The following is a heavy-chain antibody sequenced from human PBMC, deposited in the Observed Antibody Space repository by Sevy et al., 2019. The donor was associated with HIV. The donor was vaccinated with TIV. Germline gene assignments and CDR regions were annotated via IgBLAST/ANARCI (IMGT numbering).Heavy chain of an antibody. D-gene: IGHD3-3*01. CDR3: AKAGGGVVT. CDR1: GFTFSSYG. V-gene: IGHV3-23*01. J-gene: IGHJ4*02. Sequence: GGSLRLSCAASGFTFSSYGMSWVRQAPGKGLEWVSGISYSGGGTYYADSVKGRFTISRDNSKNTLYLQMNSLRAEDTAVYYCAKAGGGVVTWGQGTLVTVSS. CDR2: ISYSGGGT.